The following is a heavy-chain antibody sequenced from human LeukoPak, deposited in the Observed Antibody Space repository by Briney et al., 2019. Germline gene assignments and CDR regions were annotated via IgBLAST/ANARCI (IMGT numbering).Heavy chain of an antibody. CDR2: ISGSGGST. D-gene: IGHD6-19*01. CDR1: GFTFSSYA. CDR3: ARDDFGYSSGWFHY. Sequence: GGSLRLSCAASGFTFSSYAMSWVRQAPGKGLEWVSAISGSGGSTYYADSVKGRFTISRDNSKNTLYLQMNSLRAEDTAVYYCARDDFGYSSGWFHYWGQGTLVTVSS. J-gene: IGHJ4*02. V-gene: IGHV3-23*01.